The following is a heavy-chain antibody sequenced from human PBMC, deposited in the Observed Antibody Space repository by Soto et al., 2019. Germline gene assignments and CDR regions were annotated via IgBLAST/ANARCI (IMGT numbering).Heavy chain of an antibody. J-gene: IGHJ5*02. CDR2: IYYSGST. V-gene: IGHV4-39*01. Sequence: QLQLQESGPGLVKPSETLSLTCTVSGGSISSSSYYWGWIRQPPGKGLEWIGSIYYSGSTYYNPSLKSRVTISVDTSKNQFSLKLSSVTAADTAVYYCARRNFEYSSSSGVVWFDPWGQGTLVTVSS. CDR1: GGSISSSSYY. CDR3: ARRNFEYSSSSGVVWFDP. D-gene: IGHD6-6*01.